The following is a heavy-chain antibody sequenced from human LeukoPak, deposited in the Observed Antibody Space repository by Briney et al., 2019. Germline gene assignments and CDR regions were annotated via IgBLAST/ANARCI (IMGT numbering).Heavy chain of an antibody. CDR3: ARHIGGGIEDMDV. CDR1: GGSIGTYY. J-gene: IGHJ6*03. V-gene: IGHV4-59*08. D-gene: IGHD3-16*02. CDR2: IYVTGT. Sequence: SETLSLTCTVPGGSIGTYYWSWIRQSLGKGLEWIGYIYVTGTRYNPYLKSRVTISVDRSSNQFFLKMSSVTAADTAVYYCARHIGGGIEDMDVWGKGTKVIVSS.